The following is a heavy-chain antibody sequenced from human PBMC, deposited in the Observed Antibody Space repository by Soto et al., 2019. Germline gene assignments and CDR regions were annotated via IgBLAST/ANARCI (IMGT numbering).Heavy chain of an antibody. V-gene: IGHV1-8*01. Sequence: ASVKVDWKAFVYTYINDQSNRVRQATEQRLEWIGWMNPNSGNTGFPQKFQGRVTMTRNTSTTTAFMELSGLRPEDTAVYFCARGMGPDYSDPYNWLDPRGHGTLVTVSS. D-gene: IGHD4-17*01. CDR2: MNPNSGNT. J-gene: IGHJ5*02. CDR3: ARGMGPDYSDPYNWLDP. CDR1: VYTYINDQ.